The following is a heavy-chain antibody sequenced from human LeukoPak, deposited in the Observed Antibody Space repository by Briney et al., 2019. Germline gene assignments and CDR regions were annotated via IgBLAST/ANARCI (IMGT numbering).Heavy chain of an antibody. D-gene: IGHD4-17*01. CDR2: ISSSSSYI. Sequence: GGSLRLSCAASGFTFTDYYMSWIRQAPGKGLEWVSSISSSSSYIYYADSVKGRFTISRDSAKNSLYLQLNSLRAEDTAVYYCARDPDYGAFDIWGQGTMVTVSS. CDR3: ARDPDYGAFDI. V-gene: IGHV3-11*06. CDR1: GFTFTDYY. J-gene: IGHJ3*02.